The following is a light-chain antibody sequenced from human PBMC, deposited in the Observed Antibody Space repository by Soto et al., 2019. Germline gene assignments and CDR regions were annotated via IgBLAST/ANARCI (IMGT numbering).Light chain of an antibody. CDR3: SSYTSSSYYV. CDR2: EVS. Sequence: QSALTQPGSVSGSPGQSITTSCTGTSSDVGGYIYVSWYQQHPGKAPKLMIYEVSNRPSGVSNRFSGSKSRNTASLTISGLQAEGEADHYCSSYTSSSYYVFGTGTKVTVL. J-gene: IGLJ1*01. CDR1: SSDVGGYIY. V-gene: IGLV2-14*01.